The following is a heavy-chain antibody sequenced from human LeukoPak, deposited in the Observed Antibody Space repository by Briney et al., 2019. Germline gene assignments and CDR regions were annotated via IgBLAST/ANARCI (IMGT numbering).Heavy chain of an antibody. D-gene: IGHD1-1*01. CDR3: ATVHDSSLDY. Sequence: GGSLRLSCAASGFTFSSYSMNWVRQAPGKGLEWVSSITGSSTDIYYADSVKGRFTISRDNAKNSLYLQMNSLRAEDTAVYYCATVHDSSLDYWGQGTLVTVSS. CDR1: GFTFSSYS. V-gene: IGHV3-21*01. J-gene: IGHJ4*02. CDR2: ITGSSTDI.